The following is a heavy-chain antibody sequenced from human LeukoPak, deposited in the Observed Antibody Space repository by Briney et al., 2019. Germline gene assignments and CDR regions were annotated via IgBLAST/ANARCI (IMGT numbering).Heavy chain of an antibody. CDR1: GYTFTSNY. CDR3: ARDQEGFDY. V-gene: IGHV1-46*01. CDR2: IYPRDGST. Sequence: ASVRLSCKASGYTFTSNYIHWVRQAPGQGLEWMGMIYPRDGSTSYAQKFQGRVTVTRDTSTSTVHMELSGLRSEDTAVYYCARDQEGFDYWGQGTLVTVSS. J-gene: IGHJ4*02.